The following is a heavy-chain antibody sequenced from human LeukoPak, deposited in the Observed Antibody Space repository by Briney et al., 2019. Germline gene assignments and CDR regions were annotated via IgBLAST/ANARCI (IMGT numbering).Heavy chain of an antibody. J-gene: IGHJ3*02. CDR1: GFTFSSYG. CDR3: AKGDGYNQDAFDI. D-gene: IGHD5-24*01. Sequence: PGGSLRLSCAASGFTFSSYGMHWVRQAPGKGLEWVAFIRYDGSNEYYADSVKGRFTISRDNSNNTLYLQMNSLRAEDTAVYYCAKGDGYNQDAFDIWGQGTMVTVSS. V-gene: IGHV3-30*02. CDR2: IRYDGSNE.